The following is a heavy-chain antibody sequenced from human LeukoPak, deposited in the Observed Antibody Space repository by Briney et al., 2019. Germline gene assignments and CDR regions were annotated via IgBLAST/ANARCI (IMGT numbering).Heavy chain of an antibody. CDR1: GGSFSGYY. V-gene: IGHV4-34*01. D-gene: IGHD2-2*01. Sequence: SETLSLTCAVYGGSFSGYYWSWIRQPPGKGLEWIGEINHSGSTNYNPSLKSRVTISVDTSKNQFSLKLSSVTAADTAVYYCASWRVGCSSTSCRPNWFDPWGQGTLVTVSS. J-gene: IGHJ5*02. CDR2: INHSGST. CDR3: ASWRVGCSSTSCRPNWFDP.